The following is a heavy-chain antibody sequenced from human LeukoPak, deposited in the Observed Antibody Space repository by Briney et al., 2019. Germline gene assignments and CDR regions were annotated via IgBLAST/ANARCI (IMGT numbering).Heavy chain of an antibody. CDR2: INHSGST. CDR1: GGSFSGYY. CDR3: ARRPRSYLYYFDY. D-gene: IGHD3-10*01. J-gene: IGHJ4*02. V-gene: IGHV4-34*01. Sequence: PSETLSLTCAVYGGSFSGYYWSWIRQPPGKGLEWIGEINHSGSTNYNPSLKSRVTISVDTSKNQFSLKLSSVTAADTAVYYCARRPRSYLYYFDYWGQGTLVTVSS.